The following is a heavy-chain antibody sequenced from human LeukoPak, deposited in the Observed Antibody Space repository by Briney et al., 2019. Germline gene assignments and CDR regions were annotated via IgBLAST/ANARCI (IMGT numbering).Heavy chain of an antibody. CDR2: ISAYNGNT. D-gene: IGHD1-26*01. CDR1: GYTFTSYG. V-gene: IGHV1-18*01. CDR3: ARAAPSGGSYCYDL. Sequence: GASVKVSCKASGYTFTSYGISWVRQAPGQGLEWMGWISAYNGNTNYAQKLQGRVTMTTDASTSTAYMELRSLRSDDTAVYYCARAAPSGGSYCYDLWGQGTMVTVSS. J-gene: IGHJ3*01.